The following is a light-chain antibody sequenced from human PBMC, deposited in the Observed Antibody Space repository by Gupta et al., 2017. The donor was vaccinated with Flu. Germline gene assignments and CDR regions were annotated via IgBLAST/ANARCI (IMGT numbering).Light chain of an antibody. CDR2: DAS. CDR1: KGVRRD. Sequence: PGCLYSASGERATFPGRGRKGVRRDWEWYQQHPAQAPKQLIFDASSKARGVPARFSGSGYGTDFTLTISSREHEDFAVYNWPQRSSWPSPFGQGTKLEI. V-gene: IGKV3D-11*01. J-gene: IGKJ2*01. CDR3: PQRSSWPSP.